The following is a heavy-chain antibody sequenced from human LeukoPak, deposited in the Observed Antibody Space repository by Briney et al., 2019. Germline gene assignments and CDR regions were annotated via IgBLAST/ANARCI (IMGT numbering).Heavy chain of an antibody. J-gene: IGHJ4*02. CDR2: IDWDGDK. D-gene: IGHD6-13*01. V-gene: IGHV2-70*11. Sequence: ESGPTLVNPTQTLTLTCTFSGFSLSTSGMCVSWIRQPPGKALEWLARIDWDGDKYYNTSLKTRLTISKDTSKNQVVLTMTNMDPVDTATYYCARIGGSRYYFDYWGQGTLVTVSS. CDR1: GFSLSTSGMC. CDR3: ARIGGSRYYFDY.